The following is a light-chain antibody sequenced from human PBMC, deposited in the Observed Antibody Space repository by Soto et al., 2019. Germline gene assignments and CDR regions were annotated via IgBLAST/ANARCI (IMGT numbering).Light chain of an antibody. CDR1: RSISCY. J-gene: IGKJ5*01. Sequence: EIQMTQSPASLSVSAGDRATIACRARRSISCYLNWYQQKPGKAPRLLIYAASRMQSGIPARFSGSGSGTEFTLTIGSLQSEDFAAYYCQQCKNWPPITFGQGTRLENK. CDR2: AAS. V-gene: IGKV1-39*01. CDR3: QQCKNWPPIT.